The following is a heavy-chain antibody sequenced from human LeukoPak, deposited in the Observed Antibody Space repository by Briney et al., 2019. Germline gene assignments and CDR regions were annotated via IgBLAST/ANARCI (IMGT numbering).Heavy chain of an antibody. CDR2: IYTSGST. CDR3: ARHDSSGYPDY. CDR1: GGSISSYY. D-gene: IGHD3-22*01. J-gene: IGHJ4*02. V-gene: IGHV4-4*09. Sequence: PSETLSLTCTVSGGSISSYYWSWIRQPPGKGLEWIGYIYTSGSTNYNPSLKSRVTISVDTSKNQFSLKLSSVTAADTAVYYCARHDSSGYPDYWGQGTLVTVSS.